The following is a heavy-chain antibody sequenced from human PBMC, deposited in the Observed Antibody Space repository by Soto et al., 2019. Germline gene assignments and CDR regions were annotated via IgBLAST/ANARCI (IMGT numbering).Heavy chain of an antibody. CDR2: INPNSGGT. Sequence: ASVRVSCKASGYTFTGYYMHWVRQAPGQGLEWMGWINPNSGGTNYAQKFQGRVTMTRDTSISTAYMELSRLRSDDTAVYYCARGGLAARRPSLNWFDPWGQGTLVTVSS. CDR3: ARGGLAARRPSLNWFDP. D-gene: IGHD6-6*01. CDR1: GYTFTGYY. J-gene: IGHJ5*02. V-gene: IGHV1-2*02.